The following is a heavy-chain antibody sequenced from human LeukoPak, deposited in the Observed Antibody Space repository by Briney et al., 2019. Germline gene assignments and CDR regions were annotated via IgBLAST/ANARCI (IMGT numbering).Heavy chain of an antibody. CDR3: AREDDFWSGYYQPYYSRMDV. CDR1: GGSVSSGRYY. V-gene: IGHV4-61*01. J-gene: IGHJ6*02. D-gene: IGHD3-3*01. CDR2: IYYSGST. Sequence: SETLSLTCTVSGGSVSSGRYYWSWIRQPPGKGLGWIGYIYYSGSTTYNPSLKTGSTISVDTSKNQLSLKLSSVTPADTALYYCAREDDFWSGYYQPYYSRMDVWGQGTTVTVSS.